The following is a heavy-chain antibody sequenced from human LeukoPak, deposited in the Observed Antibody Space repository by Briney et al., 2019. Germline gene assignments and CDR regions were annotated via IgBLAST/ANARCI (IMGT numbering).Heavy chain of an antibody. CDR3: ARSGPRETPTGY. J-gene: IGHJ4*02. D-gene: IGHD1-1*01. CDR2: ISSSSSYI. V-gene: IGHV3-21*01. CDR1: GFTFSSYS. Sequence: GGSLRLSCAASGFTFSSYSMNWVRQAPGKGLEWVSSISSSSSYIYYADSVKGRFTFSRDNAKNSLYLQMNSLRAEDTAVYYCARSGPRETPTGYWGQGTLVTVSS.